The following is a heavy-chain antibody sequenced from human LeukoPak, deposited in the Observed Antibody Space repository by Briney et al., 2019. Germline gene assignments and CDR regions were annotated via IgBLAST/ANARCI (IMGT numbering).Heavy chain of an antibody. Sequence: GGSLRLSCAVSGFTVSSNYMSWVRQAPGKGVECVSVIYSGGRTYYADSVKGRFTISRDNSKNTLYLQLNSLRAEDTAVYYCARGVTTGNWYFDLWGRGTLVTVSS. V-gene: IGHV3-66*01. D-gene: IGHD4-17*01. J-gene: IGHJ2*01. CDR1: GFTVSSNY. CDR2: IYSGGRT. CDR3: ARGVTTGNWYFDL.